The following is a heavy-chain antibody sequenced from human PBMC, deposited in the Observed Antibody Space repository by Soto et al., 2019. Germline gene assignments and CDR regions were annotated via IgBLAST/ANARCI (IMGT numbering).Heavy chain of an antibody. V-gene: IGHV3-30*18. Sequence: QVQLVESGGGVVQPGRSLRLSCAASGFTFSSYGMHWVRQAPGKGLEWVAVISYDGGNKYYADSVKGRFTISRDNPKSTLYLQMNSLRTEDSAVYYCAKVLGYCSSSTCSREAYYYYGMDVWGQGTTVTVSS. D-gene: IGHD2-2*01. CDR2: ISYDGGNK. CDR1: GFTFSSYG. J-gene: IGHJ6*02. CDR3: AKVLGYCSSSTCSREAYYYYGMDV.